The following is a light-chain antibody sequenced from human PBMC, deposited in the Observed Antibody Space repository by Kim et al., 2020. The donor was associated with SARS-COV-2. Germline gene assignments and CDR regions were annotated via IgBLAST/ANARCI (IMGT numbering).Light chain of an antibody. V-gene: IGLV7-46*01. CDR2: DTS. CDR1: TGGVTSAHH. J-gene: IGLJ2*01. Sequence: GVTVALTCGASTGGVTSAHHPYWFQQKPAQAPSTLIDDTSHKRSWTPARLSGSLLGGNAALTLSGALPEDEAEYYCLLYYNGYRIFGGGTQLTVL. CDR3: LLYYNGYRI.